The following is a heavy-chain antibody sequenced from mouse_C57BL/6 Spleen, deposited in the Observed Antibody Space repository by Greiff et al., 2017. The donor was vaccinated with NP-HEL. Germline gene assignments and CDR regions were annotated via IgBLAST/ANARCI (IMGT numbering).Heavy chain of an antibody. CDR3: DCSLNYFDY. Sequence: QVQLKQPGAELVKPGASVKLSCKASGYTFTSYWMHWVKQRPGQGLEWIGMIHPNSGSTNYNEKFKSKATLTVDKSSSTAYMQLSSLTSEDSAVYYCDCSLNYFDYWGQGTTLTVSS. V-gene: IGHV1-64*01. CDR2: IHPNSGST. J-gene: IGHJ2*01. D-gene: IGHD6-2*01. CDR1: GYTFTSYW.